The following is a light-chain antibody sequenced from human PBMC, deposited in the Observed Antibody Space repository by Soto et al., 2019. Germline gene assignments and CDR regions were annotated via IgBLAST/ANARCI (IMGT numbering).Light chain of an antibody. CDR3: QQYNDWPRT. V-gene: IGKV3-15*01. CDR2: GAS. Sequence: EVVMTQSPATLSVSPGGRATLYCRASQSVFDNLAWYQQKPGQAPGLLIYGASSRATGVPARFSGSGSGTEFTLTISSLQSEDFAVYYCQQYNDWPRTFGQGTKVEIK. J-gene: IGKJ1*01. CDR1: QSVFDN.